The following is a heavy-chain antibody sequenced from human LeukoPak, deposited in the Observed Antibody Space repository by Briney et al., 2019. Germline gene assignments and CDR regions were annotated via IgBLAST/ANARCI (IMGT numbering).Heavy chain of an antibody. D-gene: IGHD3-3*01. Sequence: GGSLRLSCAASGFTFDDYGMSWVHQAPGKWLEWVSYISSSGSTIYYADSVKGRFTISRDNAKNSLYLQMNSLRAEDTAVYYCARDHYDFWSGYPNAYYYHYMDVWGKGTTVTVSS. CDR1: GFTFDDYG. CDR2: ISSSGSTI. CDR3: ARDHYDFWSGYPNAYYYHYMDV. V-gene: IGHV3-11*04. J-gene: IGHJ6*03.